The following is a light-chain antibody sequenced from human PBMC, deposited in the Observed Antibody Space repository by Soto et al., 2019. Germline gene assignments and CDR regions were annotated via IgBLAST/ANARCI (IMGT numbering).Light chain of an antibody. J-gene: IGKJ4*01. CDR2: DAS. CDR3: QQRSDWPLT. CDR1: RSVGDY. Sequence: EIVLAQSPATLSLSPGDRATLSCRASRSVGDYLAWYQQKPGQPTRLLIYDASNRATGIPARFSGSGSGTDFTLTISSLEPEDFAVYYCQQRSDWPLTFGGGTKVEIK. V-gene: IGKV3-11*01.